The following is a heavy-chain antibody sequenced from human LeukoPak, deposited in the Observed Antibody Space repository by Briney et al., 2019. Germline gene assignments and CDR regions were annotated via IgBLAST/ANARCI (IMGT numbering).Heavy chain of an antibody. V-gene: IGHV3-11*01. J-gene: IGHJ6*03. CDR2: ISSSGSTI. CDR3: ARARRWAPTTRVYYYYMDV. CDR1: GFTFSDYY. D-gene: IGHD1-7*01. Sequence: KTGGSLRLSCAASGFTFSDYYMSWIRQAPGKGLEWVSYISSSGSTIYYADSVKGRFTISRDNAKNSLYLQMNSLRAEDTAVYYCARARRWAPTTRVYYYYMDVWGKGTTVTVSS.